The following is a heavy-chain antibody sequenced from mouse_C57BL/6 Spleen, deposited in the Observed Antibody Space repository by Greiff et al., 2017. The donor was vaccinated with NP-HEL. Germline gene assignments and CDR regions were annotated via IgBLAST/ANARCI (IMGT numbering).Heavy chain of an antibody. D-gene: IGHD1-1*01. Sequence: EVKLMESGGGLVKPGGSLKLSCAASGFTFSSYAMSWVRQTPEKRLEWVATISDGGSYTYYPDNVMGLFTISRDNAKNNLYLQMSHLKSEDTAMYYCARDGVYGSPYYAMDYWGQGTSVTVSS. V-gene: IGHV5-4*01. CDR3: ARDGVYGSPYYAMDY. J-gene: IGHJ4*01. CDR2: ISDGGSYT. CDR1: GFTFSSYA.